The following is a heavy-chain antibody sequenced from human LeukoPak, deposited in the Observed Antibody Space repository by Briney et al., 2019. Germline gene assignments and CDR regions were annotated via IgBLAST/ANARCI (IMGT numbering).Heavy chain of an antibody. CDR2: ISDIGSI. D-gene: IGHD3-10*01. J-gene: IGHJ4*02. V-gene: IGHV4-59*12. CDR3: ARVSSLYGSGSYSPSFDY. CDR1: GGSISSYY. Sequence: SETLSLTCTVSGGSISSYYWSWIRQPPGKGLEWIAYISDIGSINYNPSLKSRVTISLDTPKNQFSLKLSSVTAADTAVYYCARVSSLYGSGSYSPSFDYWGQGTLVTVSS.